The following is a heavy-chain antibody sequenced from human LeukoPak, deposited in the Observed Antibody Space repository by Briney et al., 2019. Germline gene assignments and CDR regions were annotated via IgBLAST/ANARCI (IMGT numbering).Heavy chain of an antibody. D-gene: IGHD6-19*01. CDR1: GGTFSSYA. CDR3: AREAGVISGSSPGYGAVAGTRDAFDI. J-gene: IGHJ3*02. V-gene: IGHV1-69*05. Sequence: SVKVSCKASGGTFSSYAISWVRQAPGQGLEWMGGIIPIFGTANYAQKFQGRVTITTDESTSTAYMELSSLRSEDTAVYYCAREAGVISGSSPGYGAVAGTRDAFDIWGQGTMVTVSS. CDR2: IIPIFGTA.